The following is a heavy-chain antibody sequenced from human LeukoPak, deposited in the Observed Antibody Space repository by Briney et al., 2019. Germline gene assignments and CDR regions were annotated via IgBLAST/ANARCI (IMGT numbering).Heavy chain of an antibody. CDR2: ISAYNGNT. Sequence: ASVKVSCKASGYTFTSYGISWVRQAPGQGLEWMGWISAYNGNTNYAQKLQGRVTMTTDTSTSTAYMELRSLRSDDTAVYYCARDIVATINIPNYYYYYGMDVRGQGTTVTVSS. D-gene: IGHD5-12*01. J-gene: IGHJ6*02. CDR1: GYTFTSYG. CDR3: ARDIVATINIPNYYYYYGMDV. V-gene: IGHV1-18*01.